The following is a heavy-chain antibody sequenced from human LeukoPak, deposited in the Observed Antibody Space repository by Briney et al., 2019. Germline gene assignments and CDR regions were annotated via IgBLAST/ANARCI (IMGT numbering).Heavy chain of an antibody. CDR1: GFTFNDYS. V-gene: IGHV3-48*04. Sequence: GGSLRLSCAASGFTFNDYSMNWVRQAPGKGPEWVSYISDSSSVIYYADSVKGRFTISRDNAKNSLYLQMNSLRAEDTAVYYCARFGAHGSWYFDYWGQGTLVTVSS. D-gene: IGHD3-10*01. CDR2: ISDSSSVI. J-gene: IGHJ4*02. CDR3: ARFGAHGSWYFDY.